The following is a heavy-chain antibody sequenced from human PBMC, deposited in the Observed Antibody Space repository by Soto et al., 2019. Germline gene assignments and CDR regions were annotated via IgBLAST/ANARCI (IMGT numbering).Heavy chain of an antibody. CDR1: GGSISSYY. CDR3: ARWLGYGPHFDY. CDR2: IYYTGST. Sequence: PSETLSLTCTVSGGSISSYYWSWIRQPPGKGLEWIGYIYYTGSTSYNPSLKSRVTISVDTSKNQFSLKLSSVTAADTAVYYCARWLGYGPHFDYWGQGTLVTVAS. J-gene: IGHJ4*02. D-gene: IGHD5-12*01. V-gene: IGHV4-59*01.